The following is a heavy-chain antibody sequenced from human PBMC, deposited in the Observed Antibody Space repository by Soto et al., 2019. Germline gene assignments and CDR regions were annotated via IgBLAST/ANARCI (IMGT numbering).Heavy chain of an antibody. D-gene: IGHD2-2*01. V-gene: IGHV4-39*01. J-gene: IGHJ5*02. CDR3: ARPGVRSISFWFDP. CDR2: IYYSGST. CDR1: GGSISSSSYY. Sequence: QLQLQESGPGLVKPSETLSLTCTVSGGSISSSSYYWGWIRQPPGKGLGWIGSIYYSGSTYYNPSLKRRVTISVDTSKIQFSLKLSSVTAADTAVYYCARPGVRSISFWFDPWGQGTLVTVSS.